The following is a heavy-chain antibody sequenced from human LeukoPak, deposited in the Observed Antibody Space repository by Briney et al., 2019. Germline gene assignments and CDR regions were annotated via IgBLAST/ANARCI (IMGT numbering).Heavy chain of an antibody. CDR2: ISYDGTNK. D-gene: IGHD3-22*01. CDR1: RFKFSRYG. CDR3: AKDPLRDYDSGGYYYDWYFDV. Sequence: GGSLRLSCEASRFKFSRYGMHWVRQAPGKGLQWVAVISYDGTNKYYGDSVKGRFTISRDNSENALYLQMNNLGAEDTAVYYCAKDPLRDYDSGGYYYDWYFDVWGRGTLVIVSS. J-gene: IGHJ2*01. V-gene: IGHV3-30*18.